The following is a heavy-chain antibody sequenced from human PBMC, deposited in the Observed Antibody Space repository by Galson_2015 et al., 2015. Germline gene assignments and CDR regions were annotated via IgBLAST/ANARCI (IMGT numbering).Heavy chain of an antibody. V-gene: IGHV3-9*01. CDR2: ISWNSAYT. CDR1: GFTFDNYA. CDR3: AKVNGDGWDPAYYFDY. D-gene: IGHD2-21*01. J-gene: IGHJ4*02. Sequence: SLRLSCAASGFTFDNYAMHWVRQAPGKGLERVSGISWNSAYTGYADSVKGRSTISRDNAKNSLYLQMNSLRPGDTAFYYCAKVNGDGWDPAYYFDYWGLGTLVTVSS.